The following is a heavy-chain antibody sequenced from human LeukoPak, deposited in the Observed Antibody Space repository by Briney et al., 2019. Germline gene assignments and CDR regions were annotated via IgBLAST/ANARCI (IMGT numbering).Heavy chain of an antibody. V-gene: IGHV3-23*01. Sequence: PGGSLRLSCAASGFTFKSYAMNWVRQAPGKGLEWVSGISGSGGSTDYADSVKGRFTNSRDNSKNTVYMQMNSLRAEDTAVYYCAKLSGSSGYYTLFDYWGQGALVTVSS. CDR3: AKLSGSSGYYTLFDY. CDR2: ISGSGGST. D-gene: IGHD3-22*01. J-gene: IGHJ4*02. CDR1: GFTFKSYA.